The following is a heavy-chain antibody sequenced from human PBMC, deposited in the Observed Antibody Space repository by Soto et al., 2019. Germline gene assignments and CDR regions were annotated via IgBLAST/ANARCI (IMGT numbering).Heavy chain of an antibody. D-gene: IGHD3-10*01. CDR2: IIPIFGTA. CDR3: ARDSTMVRGVIISGPWFDP. V-gene: IGHV1-69*13. CDR1: GGTFSSYA. J-gene: IGHJ5*02. Sequence: RASVKVSCKASGGTFSSYAISWLRQAAGQGLEWMGGIIPIFGTANYAQKFQGRVTITADESTSTAYMELSSLRSEDTAVYYCARDSTMVRGVIISGPWFDPWGQGTLVTVSS.